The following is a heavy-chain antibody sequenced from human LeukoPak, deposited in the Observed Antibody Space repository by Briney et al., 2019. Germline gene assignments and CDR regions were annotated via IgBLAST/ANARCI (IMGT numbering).Heavy chain of an antibody. V-gene: IGHV4-59*01. CDR3: ARGGYGSGSYYYFDY. J-gene: IGHJ4*02. CDR2: IYYSGST. Sequence: SETLSLTCTVSGGSISSYYGSWIRQPPGKGLEWIGYIYYSGSTNYNPSLKSRVTISVDTSKNQFSLKLSSVTAADTAVYYCARGGYGSGSYYYFDYWGQGTLVTVSS. D-gene: IGHD3-10*01. CDR1: GGSISSYY.